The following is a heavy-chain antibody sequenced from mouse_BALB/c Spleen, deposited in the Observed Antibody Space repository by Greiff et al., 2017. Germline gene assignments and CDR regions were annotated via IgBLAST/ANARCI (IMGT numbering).Heavy chain of an antibody. J-gene: IGHJ1*01. D-gene: IGHD1-1*01. CDR3: ARQYGSSYGYFDV. CDR1: GFTFSSYA. V-gene: IGHV5-9-3*01. Sequence: EVKLMESGGGLVQPGGSLKLSCAASGFTFSSYAMSWVRQTPEKRLEWVATISSGGSYTYYPDSVKGRFTISRDNAKNTLYLQMSSLRSEDTAMYYCARQYGSSYGYFDVWGAGTTVTVSS. CDR2: ISSGGSYT.